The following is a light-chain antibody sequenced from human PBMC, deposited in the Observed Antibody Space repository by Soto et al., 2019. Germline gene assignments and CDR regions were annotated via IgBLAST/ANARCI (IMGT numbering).Light chain of an antibody. Sequence: IVLTQSPCTLSLSPWERATLYCRVSQTVLNNYLTWYQQKPGQAPRRLIFGASIRATGIPDRFSGSGSGTDFTLTISRLEPEDFAVYYCQQYGSSPTTFGQGAKVDIK. CDR2: GAS. CDR3: QQYGSSPTT. CDR1: QTVLNNY. J-gene: IGKJ1*01. V-gene: IGKV3-20*01.